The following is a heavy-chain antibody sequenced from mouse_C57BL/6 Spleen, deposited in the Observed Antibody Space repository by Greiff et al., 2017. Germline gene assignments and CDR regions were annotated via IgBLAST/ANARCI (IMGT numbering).Heavy chain of an antibody. J-gene: IGHJ1*03. V-gene: IGHV5-9*01. CDR3: ARQEGGWYFGG. Sequence: EVKLMDSGGGLVKPGGSLKLSCAASGFTFSSYTMSWVRQTPEKRLEWVATISGGGGNTYYQDSVKGRFTISRDNAKNTLYLQMSSLRSEDTAFYYCARQEGGWYFGGWGTGATVTVSS. CDR2: ISGGGGNT. CDR1: GFTFSSYT.